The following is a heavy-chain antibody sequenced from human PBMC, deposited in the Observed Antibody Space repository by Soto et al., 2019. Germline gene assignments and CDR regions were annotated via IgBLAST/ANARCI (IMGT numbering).Heavy chain of an antibody. Sequence: ASVKVSCKASGYTFTGYYVHWVRQAPGQGLEWMGWINPNSGDTYLAQRFQGRVTMNRDTSIGTAYMELRGLTSEDTAVYYCARDGGGLEPGYYYYGMDVWGQGTTVTAP. CDR2: INPNSGDT. D-gene: IGHD3-16*01. CDR3: ARDGGGLEPGYYYYGMDV. V-gene: IGHV1-2*02. J-gene: IGHJ6*02. CDR1: GYTFTGYY.